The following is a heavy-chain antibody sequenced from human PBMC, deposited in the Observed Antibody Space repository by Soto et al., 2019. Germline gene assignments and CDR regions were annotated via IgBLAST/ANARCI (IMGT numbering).Heavy chain of an antibody. J-gene: IGHJ5*02. D-gene: IGHD7-27*01. Sequence: PSETLSLTCTVSGDSIISTRWWSWVRQSPGKGLEWIGDIYHSGSTYYNPSLKSRVTISVDRSKNQFSLKLSSVTAADTAVYYCARVPGPWGQGTLVTVS. CDR1: GDSIISTRW. V-gene: IGHV4-4*02. CDR2: IYHSGST. CDR3: ARVPGP.